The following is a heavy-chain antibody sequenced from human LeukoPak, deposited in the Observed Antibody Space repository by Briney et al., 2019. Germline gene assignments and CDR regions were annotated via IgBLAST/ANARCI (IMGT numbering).Heavy chain of an antibody. J-gene: IGHJ4*02. Sequence: ASVKVSCKASGYTFTSYGISWVRQAPGQGLEWMGWISAYNGNTNYAQKLQGRVTMTTDTSTSTAYMELRSLRSDDTAVYYCARVMTTVTPFDYWGQGALVTVSS. V-gene: IGHV1-18*01. CDR2: ISAYNGNT. CDR3: ARVMTTVTPFDY. CDR1: GYTFTSYG. D-gene: IGHD4-11*01.